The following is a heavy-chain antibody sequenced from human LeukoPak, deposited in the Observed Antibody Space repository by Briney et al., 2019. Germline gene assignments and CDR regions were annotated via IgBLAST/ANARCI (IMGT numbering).Heavy chain of an antibody. CDR3: ARGMGLNHNFAQD. Sequence: SETLSLTCSVSGASIRSYYWSWIRHPPGKGLEWVGYISYSGSTTNNPSLNSRVTISIDTSNNHFSQSLSSVPASDTAVYYCARGMGLNHNFAQDWGHGTLVIVSS. J-gene: IGHJ4*01. CDR2: ISYSGST. CDR1: GASIRSYY. V-gene: IGHV4-59*08. D-gene: IGHD1-26*01.